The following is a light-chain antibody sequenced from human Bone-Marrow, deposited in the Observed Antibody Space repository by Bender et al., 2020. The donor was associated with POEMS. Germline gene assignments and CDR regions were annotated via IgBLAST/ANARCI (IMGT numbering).Light chain of an antibody. J-gene: IGLJ3*02. CDR1: SSDIGSYNS. CDR3: SSYTSSSTWV. CDR2: EVS. Sequence: QSALTQPASVSGSPGQSITISCTGTSSDIGSYNSVSWYQQHPGKAPKLMIYEVSNRPSGVSIRFSGSKSASTASLTISGLQAEDEADYYCSSYTSSSTWVFGGGTKVTVL. V-gene: IGLV2-14*01.